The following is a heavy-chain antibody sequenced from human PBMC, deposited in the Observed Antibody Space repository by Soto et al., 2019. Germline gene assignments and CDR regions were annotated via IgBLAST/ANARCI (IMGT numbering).Heavy chain of an antibody. Sequence: GESLKISCQASGYTFTNYYIAWVRQVPGKGLEWMGRIDPSDSYIKYSPSFEGHVTMSVDKSISTAFLQWSRLEASDTAMYFCAIPLARTTPFEIWGQGTMVTVSS. CDR2: IDPSDSYI. V-gene: IGHV5-10-1*01. J-gene: IGHJ3*02. D-gene: IGHD1-7*01. CDR1: GYTFTNYY. CDR3: AIPLARTTPFEI.